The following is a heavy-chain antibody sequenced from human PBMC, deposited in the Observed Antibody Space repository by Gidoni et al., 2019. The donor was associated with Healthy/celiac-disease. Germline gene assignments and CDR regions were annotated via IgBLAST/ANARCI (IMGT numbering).Heavy chain of an antibody. CDR3: ARRYGDGGFDY. J-gene: IGHJ4*02. CDR1: GFTFSSYG. V-gene: IGHV3-33*01. CDR2: IWYDGSNK. D-gene: IGHD4-17*01. Sequence: QVQLVESGGGVVQPGRSLRLSCAASGFTFSSYGMHWVRQAPGKGLEWVAVIWYDGSNKYYADSVKGRFTISRDNSKNTLYLQMNSLRAEDTAVYYCARRYGDGGFDYWGQGTLVTVSS.